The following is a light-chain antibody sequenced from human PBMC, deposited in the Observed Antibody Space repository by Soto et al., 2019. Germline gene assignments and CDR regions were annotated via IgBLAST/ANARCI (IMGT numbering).Light chain of an antibody. Sequence: EIVLTQSPVTLSVSPGERVTLSCRASQRLSSNLAWYQQRPGQAPRLLIYGASIRATDIPARFIGSGSGTEFTLTISSLQSEDFAVYYCQQYINWPRTVGQGTKVDIK. CDR3: QQYINWPRT. CDR1: QRLSSN. CDR2: GAS. V-gene: IGKV3-15*01. J-gene: IGKJ1*01.